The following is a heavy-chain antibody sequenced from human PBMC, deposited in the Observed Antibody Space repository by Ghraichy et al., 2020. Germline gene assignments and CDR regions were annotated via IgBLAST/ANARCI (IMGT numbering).Heavy chain of an antibody. Sequence: SETLSLTCTVSGGSVSSANYYWSWIRQPPGKGLEWIGYLYYTGRTNYNPSLKSRVIISVDTSQNHFSLRLTSVTAADTAVYYCARLDYRSIAARVSAFDIWGQGTVVTVSS. D-gene: IGHD6-6*01. J-gene: IGHJ3*02. V-gene: IGHV4-61*03. CDR2: LYYTGRT. CDR1: GGSVSSANYY. CDR3: ARLDYRSIAARVSAFDI.